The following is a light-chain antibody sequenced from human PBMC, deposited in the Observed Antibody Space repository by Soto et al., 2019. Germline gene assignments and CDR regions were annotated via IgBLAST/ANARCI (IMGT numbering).Light chain of an antibody. CDR1: QDISNY. Sequence: DIQMTQSPSSLSASVGDRVTITCQASQDISNYLNWYQQKPGKAPKLLIYDASFLETGVPSRFSGSGSGTDFTFTISSLQPEEIATYYCQQYDNLPRWTFGQGTKVEIK. V-gene: IGKV1-33*01. CDR3: QQYDNLPRWT. CDR2: DAS. J-gene: IGKJ1*01.